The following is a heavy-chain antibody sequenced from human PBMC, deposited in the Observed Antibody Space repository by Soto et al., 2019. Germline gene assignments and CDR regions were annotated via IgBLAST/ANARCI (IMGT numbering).Heavy chain of an antibody. V-gene: IGHV4-34*01. D-gene: IGHD2-21*01. CDR2: INHLGSI. CDR3: ARGGISHWAYFYYMDV. Sequence: QVQLQQWGAGLLKPSETLSLTCVVSGGGLSDYFWSWIRQPPGMALEWIGEINHLGSINYNPSLKSRVTRSGDTSKNQFSLTLNSVTAADTATYYCARGGISHWAYFYYMDVWDRGTTVTVSS. CDR1: GGGLSDYF. J-gene: IGHJ6*03.